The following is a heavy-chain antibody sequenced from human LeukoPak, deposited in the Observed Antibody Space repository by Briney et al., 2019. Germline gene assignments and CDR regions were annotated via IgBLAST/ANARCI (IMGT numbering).Heavy chain of an antibody. V-gene: IGHV3-9*01. D-gene: IGHD3-22*01. CDR2: ISWNSGSI. J-gene: IGHJ4*02. Sequence: GGSPRLSCAASGFTFDDYAMHWVRQAPGKGLEWVSGISWNSGSIGYADSVKGRFTISRDNAKNSLYLQMNSLRAEDTALYYCAKGIFYYYDSSGSGFDYWGQGTLVTVSS. CDR3: AKGIFYYYDSSGSGFDY. CDR1: GFTFDDYA.